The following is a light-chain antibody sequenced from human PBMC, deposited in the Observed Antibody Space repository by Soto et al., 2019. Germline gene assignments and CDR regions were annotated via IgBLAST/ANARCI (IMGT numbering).Light chain of an antibody. CDR1: QSVNSRY. V-gene: IGKV3-20*01. J-gene: IGKJ5*01. CDR3: QQYGSSPIT. CDR2: GAS. Sequence: EIVLSQSPGTLSLSPGERATLSCRASQSVNSRYLAWYQQKAGQAPRLLIYGASSRATGIPDRFSGSGSGTDFTLTISRLEPEDFAVYYCQQYGSSPITFGQGTRLEIK.